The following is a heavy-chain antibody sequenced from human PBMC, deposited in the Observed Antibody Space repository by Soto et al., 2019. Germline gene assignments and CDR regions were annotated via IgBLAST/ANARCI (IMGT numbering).Heavy chain of an antibody. CDR1: GFTFSSYA. J-gene: IGHJ4*02. D-gene: IGHD2-8*02. CDR2: ISDSGGST. CDR3: AKRGLVVFASSPIFDS. Sequence: EVQLLESGGGLVQPGGSLRLSCAASGFTFSSYAMSWVRQAPGEGLEWVSGISDSGGSTYYADSVKGRFTISRDNTKNTRNPQMNRVRAEDTAVYYCAKRGLVVFASSPIFDSWGQGTLVTVSS. V-gene: IGHV3-23*01.